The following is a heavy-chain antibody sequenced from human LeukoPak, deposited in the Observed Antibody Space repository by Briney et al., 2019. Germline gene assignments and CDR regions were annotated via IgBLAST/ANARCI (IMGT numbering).Heavy chain of an antibody. V-gene: IGHV4-39*07. J-gene: IGHJ4*02. Sequence: PSETLSLTCTVSGGSISGSSYYWGWIRQPPGKGLEWIGSIYYSGSTNYNPSLKSRVTISVDTSKNQFSLKLSSVTAADTAVYYCATALDTAMVTYWGQGTLVTVSS. CDR2: IYYSGST. CDR3: ATALDTAMVTY. D-gene: IGHD5-18*01. CDR1: GGSISGSSYY.